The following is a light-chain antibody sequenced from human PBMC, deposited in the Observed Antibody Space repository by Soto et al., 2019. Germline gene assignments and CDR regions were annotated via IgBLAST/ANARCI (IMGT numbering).Light chain of an antibody. CDR3: MEGTRSPQP. J-gene: IGKJ4*01. Sequence: DVVLTQSPLSLPVTLGQPASISCRSSQSLEHSNGNTYLIWFHQRPGQSPRRLIYEVSKRDSGVPDRLSGSGSDTHFPLTISRVEAEDVGVYYCMEGTRSPQPFGGGTKVEIK. V-gene: IGKV2-30*02. CDR2: EVS. CDR1: QSLEHSNGNTY.